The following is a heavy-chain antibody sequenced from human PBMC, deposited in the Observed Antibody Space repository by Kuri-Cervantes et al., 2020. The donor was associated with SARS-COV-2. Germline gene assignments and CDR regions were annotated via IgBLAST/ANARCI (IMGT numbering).Heavy chain of an antibody. V-gene: IGHV3-23*01. CDR1: GFTFSSYA. CDR3: AMTLPAAAPYYYYGMDV. J-gene: IGHJ6*02. CDR2: ISGSGGST. Sequence: GGSLRLSCAASGFTFSSYAMSWVRQAPGKGLEWVSAISGSGGSTYYADSVKGRFTISRDNSKNTLYLQMNSLRAEDTAVYYCAMTLPAAAPYYYYGMDVWGQGTTVTVSS. D-gene: IGHD2-2*01.